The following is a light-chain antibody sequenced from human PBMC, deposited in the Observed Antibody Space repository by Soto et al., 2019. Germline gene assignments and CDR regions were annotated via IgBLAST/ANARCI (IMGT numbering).Light chain of an antibody. CDR1: QSISSW. V-gene: IGKV1-5*03. Sequence: DIQMTQSPSTLSASMGDRVTITCRASQSISSWLAWYQQKPGKAPKVLIHKASDLENGVPSRFSGSGSGTEFTLTISSLQPDDLGTYYCQQYKHYSEATFGQGTKLEIK. CDR3: QQYKHYSEAT. CDR2: KAS. J-gene: IGKJ2*01.